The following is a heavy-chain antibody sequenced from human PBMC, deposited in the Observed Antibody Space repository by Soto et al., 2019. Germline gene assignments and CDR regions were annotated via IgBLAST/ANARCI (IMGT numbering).Heavy chain of an antibody. D-gene: IGHD2-15*01. Sequence: PAASVRVSSKASGYTFTSYGISWVRQAPGQGLEWMGWISAYNGNTNYAQKLQGRVTMTTDTSTSTAYMELRSLRSDDTAVYYCARESCSGGSCYPSIDYWGQGTLVTVSS. CDR3: ARESCSGGSCYPSIDY. J-gene: IGHJ4*02. V-gene: IGHV1-18*01. CDR2: ISAYNGNT. CDR1: GYTFTSYG.